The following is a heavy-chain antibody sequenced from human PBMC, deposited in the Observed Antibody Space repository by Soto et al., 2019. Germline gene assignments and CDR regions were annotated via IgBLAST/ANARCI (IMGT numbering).Heavy chain of an antibody. V-gene: IGHV2-5*01. Sequence: QITLKESGPSLVKPTQTLTLTCTFSGFSLSPSGVAVAWIRQPPGKALEWLALIYLKGIERYSPFMKSRLTITKDTSKHQVVLTVNNMDPVDTATYFCAHGDPLDFHYWGQGTLVTVSP. D-gene: IGHD3-10*01. CDR3: AHGDPLDFHY. J-gene: IGHJ4*02. CDR1: GFSLSPSGVA. CDR2: IYLKGIE.